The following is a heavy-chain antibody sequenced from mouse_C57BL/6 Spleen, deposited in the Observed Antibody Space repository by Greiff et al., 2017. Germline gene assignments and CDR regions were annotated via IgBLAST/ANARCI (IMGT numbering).Heavy chain of an antibody. CDR3: VRSITTVWYFDV. J-gene: IGHJ1*03. D-gene: IGHD1-1*01. CDR2: IRSKSSNYAT. V-gene: IGHV10-3*01. Sequence: EVQRVESGGGLVQPKGSLKLSCAASGFTFNTYAMHWVRQAPGKGLEWVARIRSKSSNYATYYADSVNDRFTISRDDSQSMLYLQMNNLKTEDTAMYYCVRSITTVWYFDVWGTGTTVTVSS. CDR1: GFTFNTYA.